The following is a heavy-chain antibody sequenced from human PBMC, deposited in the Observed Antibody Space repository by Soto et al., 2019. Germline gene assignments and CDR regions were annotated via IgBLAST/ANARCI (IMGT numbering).Heavy chain of an antibody. CDR2: IYHSGST. CDR3: ARAGVLWFGELLPFDP. Sequence: TSETLSLTCAVSGGSISSGGYSWSWIRQPPGKGLEWIGYIYHSGSTYYNPSLKSRVTISVDRSKNQFSLKLSSVTAADTAVYYCARAGVLWFGELLPFDPWGQGTLVTVSS. CDR1: GGSISSGGYS. D-gene: IGHD3-10*01. J-gene: IGHJ5*02. V-gene: IGHV4-30-2*01.